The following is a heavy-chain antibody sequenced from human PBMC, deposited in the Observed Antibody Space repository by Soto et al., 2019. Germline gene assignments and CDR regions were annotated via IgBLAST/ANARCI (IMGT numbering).Heavy chain of an antibody. Sequence: EVQLLGSGGGLVQPGGSLRLSCAASGLTFSTYAMSWVRQAPGKGLEWVSSISGNGANTYYTDSVKGRFIISRDNSKNTLFLQLNSLSAEDTAFYYCAKDRPNYYGSGGGYYKSGGDYWGQGTLVTVSS. CDR3: AKDRPNYYGSGGGYYKSGGDY. J-gene: IGHJ4*02. D-gene: IGHD3-10*01. V-gene: IGHV3-23*01. CDR1: GLTFSTYA. CDR2: ISGNGANT.